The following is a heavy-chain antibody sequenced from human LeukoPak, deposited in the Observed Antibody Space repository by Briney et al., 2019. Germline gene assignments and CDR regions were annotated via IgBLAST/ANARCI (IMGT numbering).Heavy chain of an antibody. J-gene: IGHJ4*02. Sequence: GESLKISCKGSGYSFTTCWIGWVRQMPGKGLEWVGIIYPGDSETRYSPSFQGQVTISADKSISTAYLQWSSLEASDTAVYYCARGGWLDDYWGQGTLVTVSS. CDR1: GYSFTTCW. V-gene: IGHV5-51*01. D-gene: IGHD6-19*01. CDR3: ARGGWLDDY. CDR2: IYPGDSET.